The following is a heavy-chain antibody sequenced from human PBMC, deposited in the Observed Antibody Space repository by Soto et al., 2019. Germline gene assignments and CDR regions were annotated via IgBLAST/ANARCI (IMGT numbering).Heavy chain of an antibody. V-gene: IGHV4-39*01. Sequence: QLQLQESGPGSVKPSETLSLTCTVSGGSISSDTYHWGWFRQPPGKGLEWVGHIYSTGSNYYNPSLRSRAIISVDTSRKQYSLKLSSVTAADTAVYYCARGYRSGSETDYWGQGTLVTVAS. CDR2: IYSTGSN. J-gene: IGHJ4*02. CDR3: ARGYRSGSETDY. CDR1: GGSISSDTYH. D-gene: IGHD6-13*01.